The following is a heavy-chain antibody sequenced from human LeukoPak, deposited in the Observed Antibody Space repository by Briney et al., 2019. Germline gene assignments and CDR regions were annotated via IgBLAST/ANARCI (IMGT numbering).Heavy chain of an antibody. J-gene: IGHJ3*02. V-gene: IGHV5-51*01. D-gene: IGHD3-3*01. CDR3: ARRKTILEWEDAFDI. CDR2: IYPGDSDT. Sequence: KGGESLKISCKGSGYSFTSYWIGWVRQLPGKGLEWMGIIYPGDSDTRYSPSFQGQVIISADKSISTAYLQWSSLKASDTAMYYCARRKTILEWEDAFDIWGQGTMVTVSS. CDR1: GYSFTSYW.